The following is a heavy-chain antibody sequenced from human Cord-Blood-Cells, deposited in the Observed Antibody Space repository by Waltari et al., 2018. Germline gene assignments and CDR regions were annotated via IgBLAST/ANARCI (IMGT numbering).Heavy chain of an antibody. CDR2: TNSDGSST. Sequence: EVQLVESGGGLVQPGGSLSLSCAASGFTFSSSWMHWVRQAPGKGLVWVSRTNSDGSSTSYADSVKGRFTISRDNAKNTLYLQMNSLRAEDTAVYYCARAFSRGAALCDYWGQGTLVTVSS. V-gene: IGHV3-74*01. D-gene: IGHD3-3*02. CDR1: GFTFSSSW. J-gene: IGHJ4*02. CDR3: ARAFSRGAALCDY.